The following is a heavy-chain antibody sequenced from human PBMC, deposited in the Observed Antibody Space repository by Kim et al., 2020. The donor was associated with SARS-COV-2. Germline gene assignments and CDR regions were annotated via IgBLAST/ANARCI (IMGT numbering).Heavy chain of an antibody. V-gene: IGHV3-9*01. J-gene: IGHJ4*02. CDR1: GFTFGDYA. CDR3: AKSGGDGYNALFDY. D-gene: IGHD3-16*01. CDR2: ISWNSGSI. Sequence: GGSLRLSCAASGFTFGDYAMHWVRQAPGKGLEWVSGISWNSGSIGYADSVKGRFTISRDNAKNSLYLQMNSLRAEDTALYYCAKSGGDGYNALFDYWGQGTLVTVSS.